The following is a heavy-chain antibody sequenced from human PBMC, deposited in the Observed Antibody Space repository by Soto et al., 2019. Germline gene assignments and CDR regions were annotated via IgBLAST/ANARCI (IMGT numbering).Heavy chain of an antibody. CDR1: GLAFSTSA. V-gene: IGHV3-64D*06. CDR3: VKDRYIDY. Sequence: LRLSCSTSGLAFSTSAMHWVRQAPGKGLQYVSSISHNGGRIYYADSVKGRFTISRDNSKSTLYLQMSGLRAEDTAVYYCVKDRYIDYWGQGVLVTVSS. J-gene: IGHJ4*02. CDR2: ISHNGGRI.